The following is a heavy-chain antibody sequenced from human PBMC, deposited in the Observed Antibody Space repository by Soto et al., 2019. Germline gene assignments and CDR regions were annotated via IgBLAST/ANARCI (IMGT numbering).Heavy chain of an antibody. D-gene: IGHD2-2*01. CDR3: AKTASPAAMGYYFDN. Sequence: QVRLVESGGGVVQPGRSLRLSCAASGFTFSSYGMHWVRQAPGRGLEWLAVLSYDGSNKFYADSVKGRFTISRDNYKNTLYLQMNSLTAEDTAVYYCAKTASPAAMGYYFDNWGQGTLVTVSS. J-gene: IGHJ4*02. CDR2: LSYDGSNK. V-gene: IGHV3-30*18. CDR1: GFTFSSYG.